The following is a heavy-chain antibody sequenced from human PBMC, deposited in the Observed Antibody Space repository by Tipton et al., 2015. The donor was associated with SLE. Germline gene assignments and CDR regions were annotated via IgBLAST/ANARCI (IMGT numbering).Heavy chain of an antibody. Sequence: SLRLSCAASGFTFSSYAMQWVRQAPGKGLEWVAVISYDGSNKYYADSVKGRFTISRDNSKNTLYLQMNSLRAEDTAVYYCARECRRELLIWGQGTMVTVSS. D-gene: IGHD1-26*01. J-gene: IGHJ3*02. CDR3: ARECRRELLI. CDR2: ISYDGSNK. CDR1: GFTFSSYA. V-gene: IGHV3-30*04.